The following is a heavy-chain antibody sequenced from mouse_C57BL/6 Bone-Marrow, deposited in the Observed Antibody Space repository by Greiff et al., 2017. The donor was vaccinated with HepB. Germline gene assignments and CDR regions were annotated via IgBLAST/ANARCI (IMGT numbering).Heavy chain of an antibody. CDR3: ARPPFTTVVASYWYFDV. D-gene: IGHD1-1*01. CDR2: IYPSDSET. Sequence: VQLQQPGAELVRPGSSVKLSCKASGYTFTSYWMDWVKQRPGQGLEWIGNIYPSDSETHYNQKFKDKATLTVDKSSSTAYMQLSSLTSEDSAVYYCARPPFTTVVASYWYFDVWGTGTTVTVSS. CDR1: GYTFTSYW. J-gene: IGHJ1*03. V-gene: IGHV1-61*01.